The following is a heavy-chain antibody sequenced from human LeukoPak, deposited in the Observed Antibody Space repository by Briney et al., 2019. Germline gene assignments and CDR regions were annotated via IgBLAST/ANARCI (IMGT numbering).Heavy chain of an antibody. CDR2: FSWGGGST. J-gene: IGHJ4*02. V-gene: IGHV3-43D*03. CDR3: AKDRAAGRKRDASPLDY. CDR1: GFTFDDYA. D-gene: IGHD3-10*01. Sequence: GGSLRLSCAASGFTFDDYAMHWGRQTPGEGLGWVSPFSWGGGSTYYADSVKGRFTISRDNSKNSLYLQMNSLRAEDTALYYCAKDRAAGRKRDASPLDYWGQGTLVTVSS.